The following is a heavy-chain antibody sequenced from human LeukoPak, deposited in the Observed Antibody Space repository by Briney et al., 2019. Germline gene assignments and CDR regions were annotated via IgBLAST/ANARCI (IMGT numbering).Heavy chain of an antibody. CDR2: ISAYNGNT. Sequence: ASVKVSCKASGYTFTSYGISWVRQAPGQGLEWMGWISAYNGNTNYAQKLQGRVTMTTDTSTSTAYMELRSLSSDDTAVYYCARNDCSSTSCYWYYYYMDVWGKGTTVTVSS. D-gene: IGHD2-2*01. J-gene: IGHJ6*03. CDR3: ARNDCSSTSCYWYYYYMDV. CDR1: GYTFTSYG. V-gene: IGHV1-18*01.